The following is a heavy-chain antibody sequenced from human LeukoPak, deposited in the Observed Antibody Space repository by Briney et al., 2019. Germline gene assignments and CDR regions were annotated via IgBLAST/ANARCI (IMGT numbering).Heavy chain of an antibody. CDR2: ISNTGSA. CDR1: GGSISSGDFC. J-gene: IGHJ5*02. CDR3: ARRWGSGSHTDWFDT. Sequence: SETLSLTCTVSGGSISSGDFCWGWIRQPPGKDLEWIAYISNTGSAASHPSLKSRVTISMDTSKNQFFLKLTSVTAADTAVYYCARRWGSGSHTDWFDTWSQGTLVTVSS. V-gene: IGHV4-30-4*01. D-gene: IGHD3-10*01.